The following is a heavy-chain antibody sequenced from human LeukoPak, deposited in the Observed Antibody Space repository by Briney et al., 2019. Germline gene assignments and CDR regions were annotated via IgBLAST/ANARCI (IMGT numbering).Heavy chain of an antibody. CDR3: ARDTCDGVSCYNWFDP. CDR2: INPNRGGT. V-gene: IGHV1-2*02. D-gene: IGHD4-17*01. J-gene: IGHJ5*02. CDR1: GYSFTGYY. Sequence: GASVKVSCKASGYSFTGYYIHWARQAPGQGLAWMGWINPNRGGTNYAQKFQGRVTMTRDTSITTAYMELSSLRSDDTAMYYCARDTCDGVSCYNWFDPWGQGTLVTVSS.